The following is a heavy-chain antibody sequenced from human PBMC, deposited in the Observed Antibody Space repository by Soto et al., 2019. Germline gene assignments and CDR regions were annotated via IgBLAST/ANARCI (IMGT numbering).Heavy chain of an antibody. V-gene: IGHV3-30*18. CDR3: AKGGRQWLVTSDFNY. CDR2: VSHDGRNT. CDR1: GFTFSDYA. D-gene: IGHD6-19*01. Sequence: VQLVESGGGVVQPGRSLRLSCAASGFTFSDYAMHWVRQAPGKGLEWVAVVSHDGRNTHYADSVKGRFTISRDSSKNTVALEMTSLRAEDTAVYYWAKGGRQWLVTSDFNYWGQGALVTVSS. J-gene: IGHJ4*02.